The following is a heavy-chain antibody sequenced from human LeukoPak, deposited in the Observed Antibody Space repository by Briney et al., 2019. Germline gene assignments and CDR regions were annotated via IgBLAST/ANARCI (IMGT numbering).Heavy chain of an antibody. V-gene: IGHV5-51*01. CDR3: ARGDVYFDY. Sequence: GESLKISCKGFGYSLPSYWIGWVRQMPGKGLEWMGIINPGDSDTRYSPSFQGQVSISVDKSINTAYLQWSSLKASDTAMYYCARGDVYFDYWGQGTLVTVSS. CDR1: GYSLPSYW. J-gene: IGHJ4*02. CDR2: INPGDSDT. D-gene: IGHD3-10*01.